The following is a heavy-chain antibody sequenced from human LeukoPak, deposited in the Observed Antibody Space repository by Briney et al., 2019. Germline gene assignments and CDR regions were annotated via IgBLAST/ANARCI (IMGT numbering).Heavy chain of an antibody. CDR3: TTGARKIVVVPY. J-gene: IGHJ4*02. D-gene: IGHD2-2*01. CDR1: GFTFSLYG. CDR2: FNGRGDST. Sequence: GGSLRLSCEVSGFTFSLYGMSWVRQAPGKGPEWVAGFNGRGDSTYYAESVRGRFTISRDTSKNTLYLQVSSLRVEDTAVYYCTTGARKIVVVPYWGQGTLVTVSS. V-gene: IGHV3-23*01.